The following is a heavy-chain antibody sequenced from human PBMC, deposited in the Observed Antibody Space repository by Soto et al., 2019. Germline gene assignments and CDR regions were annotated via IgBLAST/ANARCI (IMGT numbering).Heavy chain of an antibody. Sequence: PGGSLRLSCAGSGFTFSNAWMSWVRQAPGKGLEWLCRIKSKANGETIDYAAPVKGRFTISRDDSKNTVYLQMNSLRTEDTALYYCTTGISFDIWGKGTMVTVSS. J-gene: IGHJ3*02. CDR3: TTGISFDI. CDR1: GFTFSNAW. V-gene: IGHV3-15*01. CDR2: IKSKANGETI.